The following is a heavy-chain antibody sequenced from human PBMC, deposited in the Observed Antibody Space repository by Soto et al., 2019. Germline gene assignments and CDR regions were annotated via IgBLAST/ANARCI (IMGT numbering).Heavy chain of an antibody. Sequence: EVQLLESGGGLVQPGGSLRLSCAASGFTFSSYAMSWVRQAPGKGLEWVSAISGSGGSTYYADSVQGRFTISRDNSKNTLYLPMTSLRAEDTAVYYCAKEDYGDPNWFDPWGQGTLVTVSS. D-gene: IGHD4-17*01. V-gene: IGHV3-23*01. CDR3: AKEDYGDPNWFDP. CDR1: GFTFSSYA. J-gene: IGHJ5*02. CDR2: ISGSGGST.